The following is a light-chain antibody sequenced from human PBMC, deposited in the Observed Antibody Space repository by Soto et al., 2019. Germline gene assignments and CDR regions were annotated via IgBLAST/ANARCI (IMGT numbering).Light chain of an antibody. V-gene: IGKV3-11*01. Sequence: EVVVTQWAAALSWSPGERAILSCRASQSVNSYLAWYQHKPGQAPRLLIYDASNRATGIPARFSGSGSGTDFTLTISRLESEDFAVYFCQQYGRSPRTFGQGTKVDIK. CDR1: QSVNSY. CDR3: QQYGRSPRT. CDR2: DAS. J-gene: IGKJ1*01.